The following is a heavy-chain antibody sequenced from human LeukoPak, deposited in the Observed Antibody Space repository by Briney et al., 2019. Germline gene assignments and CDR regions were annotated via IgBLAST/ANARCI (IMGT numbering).Heavy chain of an antibody. D-gene: IGHD3-3*01. CDR1: GFTFSSYA. CDR3: AKGPEWPPNY. Sequence: GGSLRLSCAASGFTFSSYAMNWVRQAPGKGLEWVSGISGSGGSTYYADSVKGRFTISRDNSKNTLYLQMNSLRAEDTAVYYCAKGPEWPPNYWGQGTLVTVSS. J-gene: IGHJ4*02. V-gene: IGHV3-23*01. CDR2: ISGSGGST.